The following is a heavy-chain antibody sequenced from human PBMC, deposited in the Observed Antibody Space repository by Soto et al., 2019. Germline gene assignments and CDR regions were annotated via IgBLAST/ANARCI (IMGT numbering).Heavy chain of an antibody. D-gene: IGHD3-16*01. Sequence: SETLSLTCFVSGGSISSNNYYWGWIRQPPGKGLEWIGSMSYSRSTYYNPSLKSRVTISVDTSKNQFSLKLTSVTAADTAVYYCAIHFRPPNGGGGSFDYGGQGPLVTFSS. CDR3: AIHFRPPNGGGGSFDY. V-gene: IGHV4-39*01. CDR1: GGSISSNNYY. CDR2: MSYSRST. J-gene: IGHJ4*02.